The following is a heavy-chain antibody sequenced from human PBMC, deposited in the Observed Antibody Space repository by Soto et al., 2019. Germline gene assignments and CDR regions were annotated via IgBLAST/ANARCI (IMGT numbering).Heavy chain of an antibody. CDR1: GYRFTDYA. CDR3: ARDFLGDPGAHFDY. J-gene: IGHJ4*02. Sequence: QVQLVQSGAEVRKPGASVKVACKASGYRFTDYAIQWVRQAPGQSLEWLGWVNVHNGDTKYSQRFHDRVTITWGTSATTAYMELGSLRSEDTAVYYCARDFLGDPGAHFDYWGQGTLVTVSS. CDR2: VNVHNGDT. D-gene: IGHD3-16*01. V-gene: IGHV1-3*01.